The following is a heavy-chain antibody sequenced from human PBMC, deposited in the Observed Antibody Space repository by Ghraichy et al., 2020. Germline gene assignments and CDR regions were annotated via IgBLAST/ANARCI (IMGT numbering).Heavy chain of an antibody. CDR3: AKDHSGGGLVANVTDC. Sequence: GGSLRLSCAASGFSFNNHAMHWVRQAPGRGLDWVAVISDDGRNRKYADSVKGRFIISRDNSKNTVYLQMNSLRADDTAMYYCAKDHSGGGLVANVTDCGGHGTLITVSS. CDR1: GFSFNNHA. V-gene: IGHV3-30*18. CDR2: ISDDGRNR. D-gene: IGHD3/OR15-3a*01. J-gene: IGHJ4*01.